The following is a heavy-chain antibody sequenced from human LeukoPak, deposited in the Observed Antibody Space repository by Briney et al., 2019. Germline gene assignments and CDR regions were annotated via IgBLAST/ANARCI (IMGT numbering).Heavy chain of an antibody. V-gene: IGHV3-33*01. CDR2: IWYDGSNK. Sequence: EGSLRLSCAASGFTFSSYGMHWVRQAPGKGLEWVAVIWYDGSNKYYADSVKGRFTISRNNSKNTLYLQMNSLRAEDTAVYYCARDLRPSSGWYSYYYYYGMDVWGQGTTVTVSS. J-gene: IGHJ6*02. CDR3: ARDLRPSSGWYSYYYYYGMDV. D-gene: IGHD6-19*01. CDR1: GFTFSSYG.